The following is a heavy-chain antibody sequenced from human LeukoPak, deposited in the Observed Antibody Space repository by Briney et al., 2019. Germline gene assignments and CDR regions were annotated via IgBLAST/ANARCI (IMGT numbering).Heavy chain of an antibody. V-gene: IGHV3-7*01. CDR2: IKEDESAK. Sequence: GGSLRLSCAASGFTFSTYWMAWVRQAPGKGLEWVANIKEDESAKHQADSVKGRFTIFRDNAQNSVYLQMSSLRGEDTAVYYCARDVGGSLGYWGQEPLVTVSS. CDR3: ARDVGGSLGY. D-gene: IGHD1-26*01. CDR1: GFTFSTYW. J-gene: IGHJ4*02.